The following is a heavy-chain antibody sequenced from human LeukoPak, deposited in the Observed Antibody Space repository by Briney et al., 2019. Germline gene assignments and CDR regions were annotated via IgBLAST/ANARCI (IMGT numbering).Heavy chain of an antibody. V-gene: IGHV4-30-2*06. CDR2: IYHSGST. Sequence: SETLSLTCTVSGGSISSAGYYWNWIRQSPGKGLEWIGFIYHSGSTYYNPSLNSRVTISVDKSKNQFSLKLSSVTAADTAVYYCGSSSLGYCSSSTCYINWFDPWGQGTLVTVSS. CDR1: GGSISSAGYY. J-gene: IGHJ5*02. D-gene: IGHD2-2*02. CDR3: GSSSLGYCSSSTCYINWFDP.